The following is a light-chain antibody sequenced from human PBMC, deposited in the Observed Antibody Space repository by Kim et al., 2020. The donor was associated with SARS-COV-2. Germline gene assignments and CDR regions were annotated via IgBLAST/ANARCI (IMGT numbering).Light chain of an antibody. J-gene: IGLJ3*02. CDR1: SLRSYY. CDR3: NSRDSSGNHPWV. CDR2: GKN. V-gene: IGLV3-19*01. Sequence: SSELTQDPAVSVALGQTVRIACQRDSLRSYYASWYQQKPGQAPVLVIYGKNNRPSGIPDRFSGSSSGNTASLTITGAQAEDEADYYCNSRDSSGNHPWVFGGGTQLTVL.